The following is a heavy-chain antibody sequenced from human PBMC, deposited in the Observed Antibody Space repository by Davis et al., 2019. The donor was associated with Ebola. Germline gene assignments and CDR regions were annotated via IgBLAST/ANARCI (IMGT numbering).Heavy chain of an antibody. Sequence: SETLSLTCTVSGGSISSYYWSWIRQPPGKGLEWIGYIYYSGSTNYNPSLKSRVTISVDTSKNQFSLKLSSVTAADTAVYYCARDDFWSGSRWGQGTLVTVSS. CDR1: GGSISSYY. CDR3: ARDDFWSGSR. CDR2: IYYSGST. D-gene: IGHD3-3*01. J-gene: IGHJ4*02. V-gene: IGHV4-59*01.